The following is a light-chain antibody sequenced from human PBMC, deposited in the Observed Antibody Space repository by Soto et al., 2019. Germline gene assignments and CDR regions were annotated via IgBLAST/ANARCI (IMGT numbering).Light chain of an antibody. Sequence: EIVLTQSPGTLSLSPGERATLSCRASQSVSSTYVAWYQQKSGQAPRLLIYGASSRATGIPDRFSGSGSGTDFTLTISRLEPEDFAVYYCHQYVSSWTFGQGTKVDXK. V-gene: IGKV3-20*01. CDR2: GAS. J-gene: IGKJ1*01. CDR3: HQYVSSWT. CDR1: QSVSSTY.